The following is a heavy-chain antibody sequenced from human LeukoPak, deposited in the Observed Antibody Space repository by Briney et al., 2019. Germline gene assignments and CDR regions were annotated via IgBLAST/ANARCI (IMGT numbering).Heavy chain of an antibody. CDR1: GGSISSYY. CDR2: IYTSGST. J-gene: IGHJ6*03. CDR3: ASISSVYCSGGSCYYYYMDV. Sequence: SETLSLTCTVSGGSISSYYWSWIRQPAGKGLEWIGCIYTSGSTNYNPSLKSRVTMSVDTSKNQFSLKLSSVTAADTAVYYCASISSVYCSGGSCYYYYMDVWGKGTTVTVSS. V-gene: IGHV4-4*07. D-gene: IGHD2-15*01.